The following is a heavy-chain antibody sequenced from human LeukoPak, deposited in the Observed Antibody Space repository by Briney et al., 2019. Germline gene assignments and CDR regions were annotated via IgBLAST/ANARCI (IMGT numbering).Heavy chain of an antibody. CDR1: GYIFTGYY. CDR2: INPNSGGT. D-gene: IGHD3-22*01. J-gene: IGHJ4*02. CDR3: ARDLAYYYDSSGYPVDF. Sequence: GASVKVSCKASGYIFTGYYMHWVRQAPGQGLEWMGWINPNSGGTNYAQKFQGRVTMTRDTSISTAYMELSRLRSDDTAMYYCARDLAYYYDSSGYPVDFWGQGTLVTVSS. V-gene: IGHV1-2*02.